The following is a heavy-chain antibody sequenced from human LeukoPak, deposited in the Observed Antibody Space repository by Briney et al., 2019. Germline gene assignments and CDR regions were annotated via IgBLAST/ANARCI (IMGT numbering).Heavy chain of an antibody. D-gene: IGHD2-15*01. CDR1: GFTFSSYW. CDR2: IKQDGSEK. Sequence: GGSLRLSCAASGFTFSSYWMSWVRQAPGKGLEWVANIKQDGSEKYYVDSVKGRFTISRDNAKNSLYLQMNSLRAEDTAVYHCARTIDSHYFDYWGQGTLVTVSS. CDR3: ARTIDSHYFDY. V-gene: IGHV3-7*01. J-gene: IGHJ4*02.